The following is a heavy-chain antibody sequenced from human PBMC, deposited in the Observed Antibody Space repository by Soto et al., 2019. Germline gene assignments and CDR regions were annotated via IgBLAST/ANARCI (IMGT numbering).Heavy chain of an antibody. CDR3: ARDGLADPRSGEYGMDV. CDR2: INPNSGGT. V-gene: IGHV1-2*02. J-gene: IGHJ6*02. Sequence: ASVKVSCKASGYTFTDYYIHWVRQAPGQGLEWMGWINPNSGGTKYAQKFQGRVTMTRDTSITTAYMELSRLRSDDTAIYYCARDGLADPRSGEYGMDVWGQGTTVPVSS. CDR1: GYTFTDYY. D-gene: IGHD1-26*01.